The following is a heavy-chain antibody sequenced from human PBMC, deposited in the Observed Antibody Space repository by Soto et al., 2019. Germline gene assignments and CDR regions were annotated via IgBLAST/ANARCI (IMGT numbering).Heavy chain of an antibody. V-gene: IGHV3-23*01. J-gene: IGHJ4*02. CDR2: ISGSGGST. CDR1: GFTFSSYA. Sequence: GSLRLSCAASGFTFSSYAMSWVRQAPGKGLEWVSAISGSGGSTYYADSVKGRFTISRDNSKNTLYLQMNSLRAEGTAVYYCAKGFYDYGLFDYWGQGTLVTVSS. CDR3: AKGFYDYGLFDY. D-gene: IGHD4-17*01.